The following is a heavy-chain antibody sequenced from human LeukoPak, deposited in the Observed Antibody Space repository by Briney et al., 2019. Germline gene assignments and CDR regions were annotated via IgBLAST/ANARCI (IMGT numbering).Heavy chain of an antibody. J-gene: IGHJ5*02. CDR1: GGSFSGYY. V-gene: IGHV4-34*01. Sequence: SETLSLTCAVYGGSFSGYYWSWIRQPPRKGLEWIGEINHSGSTNYNPSLRSRVAISVVTSKNQFSLKLSSVTAADTAVYYCARGRAARPNWFDPWGQGTMVTVSS. D-gene: IGHD6-6*01. CDR2: INHSGST. CDR3: ARGRAARPNWFDP.